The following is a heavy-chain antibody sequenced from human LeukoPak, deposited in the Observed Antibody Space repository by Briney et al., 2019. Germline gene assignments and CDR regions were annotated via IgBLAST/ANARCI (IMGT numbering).Heavy chain of an antibody. Sequence: GRSLRLSCAASVFTFSSYGMHWVRQAPCKGLEWVAVIWYDGSNKYYADSVKGRFTISRDNSKNTLYLQMNSLRAEDTAVYYCAREGPAAEDDVNWFDPWGQGTLVTVSS. CDR3: AREGPAAEDDVNWFDP. J-gene: IGHJ5*02. D-gene: IGHD6-13*01. CDR1: VFTFSSYG. V-gene: IGHV3-33*01. CDR2: IWYDGSNK.